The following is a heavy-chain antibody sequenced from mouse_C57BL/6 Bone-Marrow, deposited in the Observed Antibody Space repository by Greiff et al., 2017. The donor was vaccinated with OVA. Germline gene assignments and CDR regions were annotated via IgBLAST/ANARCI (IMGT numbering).Heavy chain of an antibody. J-gene: IGHJ3*01. CDR3: AREGIYYYGPFAY. CDR2: IYPGDGDT. CDR1: GYAFSSSW. V-gene: IGHV1-82*01. Sequence: VQLQQSGPELVKPGASVKISCKASGYAFSSSWMNWVKQRPGKGLEWIGRIYPGDGDTNYNGKFKGKATLTADKSSSTAYMQLSSLTSEDSAVYFCAREGIYYYGPFAYWGQGTLVTVSA. D-gene: IGHD1-1*01.